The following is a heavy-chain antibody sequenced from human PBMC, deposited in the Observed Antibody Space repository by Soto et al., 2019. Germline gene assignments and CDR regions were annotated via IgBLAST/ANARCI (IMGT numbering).Heavy chain of an antibody. V-gene: IGHV3-23*01. CDR1: GFTFSSYA. CDR3: AKAGGPMVRGAAFYFDY. Sequence: AGGSLRLSCAASGFTFSSYAMSWVRQAPGKGLEWVSAISGSGGTTYYADSVKGRFTISRDNSKNTLYLQMNSLRAEDTAVYYCAKAGGPMVRGAAFYFDYWGQGTLVTVSS. D-gene: IGHD3-10*01. CDR2: ISGSGGTT. J-gene: IGHJ4*02.